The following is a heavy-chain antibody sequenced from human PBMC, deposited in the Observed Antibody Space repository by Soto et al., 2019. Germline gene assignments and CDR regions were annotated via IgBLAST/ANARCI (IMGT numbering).Heavy chain of an antibody. J-gene: IGHJ5*01. CDR1: ADSVSTNSPT. V-gene: IGHV6-1*01. CDR2: TYYRSKWYN. CDR3: ARLIGDSLLDS. D-gene: IGHD2-8*01. Sequence: LQTLSLTCALSADSVSTNSPTWDWIRQSPSRGLEWLGRTYYRSKWYNDYAVSVEGRITINPDTSNNQESLQLNSVTPDGTAVYYCARLIGDSLLDSWGQGTLVTVS.